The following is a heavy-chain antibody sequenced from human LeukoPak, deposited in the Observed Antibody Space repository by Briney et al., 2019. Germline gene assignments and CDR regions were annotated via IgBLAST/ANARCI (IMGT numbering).Heavy chain of an antibody. J-gene: IGHJ6*03. CDR1: GFTFSSYG. CDR3: AKKFTNYYYYYMDV. CDR2: IRYDGSNK. V-gene: IGHV3-30*02. Sequence: PGGSLRLSCAASGFTFSSYGMHWVRQAPGKGLEWVAFIRYDGSNKYYADSVKSRFTISRDNSKNTLYLQMNSLRAEDTAVYYCAKKFTNYYYYYMDVWGKGTTVTISS.